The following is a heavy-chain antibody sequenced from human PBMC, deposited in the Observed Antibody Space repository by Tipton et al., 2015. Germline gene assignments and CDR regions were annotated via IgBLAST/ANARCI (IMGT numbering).Heavy chain of an antibody. CDR3: ARGTYGNSHDTWFDP. V-gene: IGHV4-30-4*08. CDR1: GGSVSSGSYY. J-gene: IGHJ5*02. Sequence: TLSLTCIVSGGSVSSGSYYWSWIRQPPGKGLEWIGYISHIGNIDYNPSLESRVKISLETSSNEFSLKVTSLTAADTAIYYCARGTYGNSHDTWFDPWGQGTMVTVSS. CDR2: ISHIGNI. D-gene: IGHD3-16*01.